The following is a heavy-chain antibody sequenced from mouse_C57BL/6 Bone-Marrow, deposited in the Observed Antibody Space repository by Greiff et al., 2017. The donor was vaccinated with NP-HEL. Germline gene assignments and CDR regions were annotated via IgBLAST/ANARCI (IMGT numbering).Heavy chain of an antibody. CDR2: IDPSDSYT. CDR3: ASEGETWFAY. V-gene: IGHV1-50*01. Sequence: VQLQQPGAELVKPGASVKLSCKASGYTFTSYWMQWVKQRPGQGLEWIGAIDPSDSYTNYNQKFKGKATLTVDTSSSTAYMQLSSLTSEDSAVYYCASEGETWFAYWGQGTLVTVSA. CDR1: GYTFTSYW. J-gene: IGHJ3*01.